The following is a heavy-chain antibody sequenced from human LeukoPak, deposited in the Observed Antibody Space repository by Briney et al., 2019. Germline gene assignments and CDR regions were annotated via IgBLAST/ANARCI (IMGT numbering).Heavy chain of an antibody. J-gene: IGHJ4*02. CDR1: GFTFSNSW. CDR3: AIDRGYCSGGNCYTVLDY. D-gene: IGHD2-15*01. CDR2: IKPDGSER. Sequence: GGSLRLSCAASGFTFSNSWMNWVRQAPGKGLEWVANIKPDGSERNYADSVKGRFTISRDNGKNSLYLQMNSLRAEDTAVYYCAIDRGYCSGGNCYTVLDYWGQGILVTVSS. V-gene: IGHV3-7*01.